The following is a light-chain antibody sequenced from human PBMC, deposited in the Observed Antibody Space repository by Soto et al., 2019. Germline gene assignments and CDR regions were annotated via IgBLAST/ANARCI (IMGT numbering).Light chain of an antibody. CDR2: DAS. J-gene: IGKJ4*01. CDR3: QHYDNRPPLT. CDR1: QDISNC. V-gene: IGKV1-33*01. Sequence: DILMTQSPSSLSASVGDRGTIACQASQDISNCLSRYQEKPGKAPKILIYDASKLQIGVPSSFSGSGSGTDLTFTNSSLQPEDIATNYCQHYDNRPPLTRGGWTKVEIK.